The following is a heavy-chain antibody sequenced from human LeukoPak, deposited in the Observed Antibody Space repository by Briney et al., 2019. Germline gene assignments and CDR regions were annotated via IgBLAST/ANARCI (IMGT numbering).Heavy chain of an antibody. V-gene: IGHV4-59*01. Sequence: SETLSLTCTVSGGSISSYYWRWIRQPPGKGLEWIGYIYYSGSTNYNPSLKSRVTISVDTSKNQFSLKLSSVTAADTAVYYCARDSGELGIEYWGQGTLVTVSS. CDR2: IYYSGST. CDR3: ARDSGELGIEY. J-gene: IGHJ4*02. D-gene: IGHD7-27*01. CDR1: GGSISSYY.